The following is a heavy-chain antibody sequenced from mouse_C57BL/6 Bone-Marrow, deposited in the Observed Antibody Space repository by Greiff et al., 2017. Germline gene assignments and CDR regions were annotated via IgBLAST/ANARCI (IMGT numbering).Heavy chain of an antibody. CDR1: GFTFSSDG. CDR2: ISSGGSYT. V-gene: IGHV5-6*01. Sequence: EVQRVESGGDLVKPGGSLKLSCAASGFTFSSDGMSWVRQTPDKRMEWVATISSGGSYTYYPDSVKGRFTISRDNAKNTMYLQMSSMKSEDTAMYYCTRQIRLRAMDYWGQGTSVTVSS. CDR3: TRQIRLRAMDY. D-gene: IGHD3-2*02. J-gene: IGHJ4*01.